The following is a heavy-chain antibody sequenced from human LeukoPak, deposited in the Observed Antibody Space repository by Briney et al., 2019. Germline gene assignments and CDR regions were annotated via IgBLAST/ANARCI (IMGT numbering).Heavy chain of an antibody. Sequence: SETLTLTCSVSGGSISKQYCTWVRQSAGKGLEWIGRIYGDGTITYNPSLRSRVTMSLDTSKNQFSLRLTSVTAADTAMYYCTRDPGTTGEVKFDPWGQGTLVTVSS. J-gene: IGHJ5*02. CDR1: GGSISKQY. D-gene: IGHD3-16*01. V-gene: IGHV4-4*07. CDR2: IYGDGTI. CDR3: TRDPGTTGEVKFDP.